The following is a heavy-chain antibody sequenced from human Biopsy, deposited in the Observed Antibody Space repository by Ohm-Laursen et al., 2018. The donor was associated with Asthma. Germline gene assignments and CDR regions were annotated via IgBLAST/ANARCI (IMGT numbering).Heavy chain of an antibody. Sequence: PTQTLTLTYSFSGFSLTQSGVGVGWIRQAPGKALEWLAVIYWDDDKRYSPSLRGRLTITTDTSKRQVLLALTNVDPVDTATYFCAHTVSSRYDYWGQGTRVSVSS. CDR3: AHTVSSRYDY. CDR1: GFSLTQSGVG. D-gene: IGHD6-6*01. V-gene: IGHV2-5*02. J-gene: IGHJ4*01. CDR2: IYWDDDK.